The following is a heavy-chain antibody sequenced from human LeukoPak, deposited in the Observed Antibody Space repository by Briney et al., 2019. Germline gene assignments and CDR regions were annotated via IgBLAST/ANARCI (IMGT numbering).Heavy chain of an antibody. Sequence: GESLRLSCAASGFFFDDYGMHWVRQVPGKGLEWVSGISWQSNTRKYADSVRGRFTISRDNAKNSLYLQMNSLKLEDTALYYCVKDRDFRSGLDVWGQGTMVTVS. CDR2: ISWQSNTR. CDR1: GFFFDDYG. V-gene: IGHV3-9*01. D-gene: IGHD3-3*01. CDR3: VKDRDFRSGLDV. J-gene: IGHJ6*02.